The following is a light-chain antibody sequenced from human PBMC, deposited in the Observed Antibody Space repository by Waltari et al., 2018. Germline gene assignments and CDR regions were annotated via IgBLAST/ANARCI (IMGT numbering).Light chain of an antibody. CDR1: SSNIGSNT. CDR3: AAWDDSLNWV. CDR2: SNN. Sequence: QSVLTQPPSASGTPGQRVTISCSGSSSNIGSNTVNWYQQPPGTAPKLLIYSNNQRSSGVPDRFSASKSGTSASLAISGLQSEDEADYYCAAWDDSLNWVFGGGTKLTVL. V-gene: IGLV1-44*01. J-gene: IGLJ3*02.